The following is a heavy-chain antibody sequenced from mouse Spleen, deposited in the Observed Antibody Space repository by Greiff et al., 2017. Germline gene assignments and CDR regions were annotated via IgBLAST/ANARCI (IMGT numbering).Heavy chain of an antibody. CDR2: ISTYYGDA. CDR1: GYTFTDYA. V-gene: IGHV1S137*01. CDR3: ARGDEGFAY. J-gene: IGHJ3*01. Sequence: QVQLQQSGAELVRPGVSVKISCKGSGYTFTDYAMHWVKQSHAKSLAWIGVISTYYGDASYNQKFKGKATMTVDKSSSTAYMELARLTSEDSAIYYCARGDEGFAYWGQGTLVTVSA.